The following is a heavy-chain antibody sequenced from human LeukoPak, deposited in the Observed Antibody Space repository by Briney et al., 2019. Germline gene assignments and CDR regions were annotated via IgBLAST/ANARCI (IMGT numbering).Heavy chain of an antibody. Sequence: PGGSLRRSCAASGFIFSNYAMSWVRQAPGKGLEWVSAISGSGGSTYYADSVKGRFTISRDNSKNTLCLQMNSLRAEDTAVYYCAKDRLRLPFWGQGTLVTVSS. CDR2: ISGSGGST. CDR1: GFIFSNYA. J-gene: IGHJ4*02. V-gene: IGHV3-23*01. D-gene: IGHD6-25*01. CDR3: AKDRLRLPF.